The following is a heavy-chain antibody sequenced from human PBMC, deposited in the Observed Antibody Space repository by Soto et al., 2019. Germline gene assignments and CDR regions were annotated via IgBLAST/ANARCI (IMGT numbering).Heavy chain of an antibody. D-gene: IGHD3-22*01. CDR2: ISGSGGST. CDR1: GFTFSSYA. V-gene: IGHV3-23*01. Sequence: GGSLRLSCAASGFTFSSYAMSWVRQAPGKGLEWVSAISGSGGSTYYADPVKGRFTISRDNSKNTLYLQMNSLRAEDTAVYYCAKVTLRYDSSGYPDFDYWGQGTLVTVSS. J-gene: IGHJ4*02. CDR3: AKVTLRYDSSGYPDFDY.